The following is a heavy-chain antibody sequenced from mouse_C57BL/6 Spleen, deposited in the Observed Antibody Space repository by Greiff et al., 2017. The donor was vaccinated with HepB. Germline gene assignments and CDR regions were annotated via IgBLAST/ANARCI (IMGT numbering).Heavy chain of an antibody. CDR3: ARSGDYGSSQFAY. CDR2: IYPGDGDT. Sequence: QVQLQQSGPELVKPGASVKISCKASGYAFSSSWMNWVKQRPGKGLEWIGRIYPGDGDTNYNGKFKGKATLTADKSSSTAYMQLSSLTSEDSAVYFCARSGDYGSSQFAYWGQGTLVTVSA. CDR1: GYAFSSSW. D-gene: IGHD1-1*01. J-gene: IGHJ3*01. V-gene: IGHV1-82*01.